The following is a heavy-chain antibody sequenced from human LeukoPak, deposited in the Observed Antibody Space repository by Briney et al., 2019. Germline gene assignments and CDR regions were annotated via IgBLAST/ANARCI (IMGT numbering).Heavy chain of an antibody. CDR2: ITSGTTT. Sequence: GGSLRLSCAASGFSFSSYEMNWVRQAPGKGLEWVSYITSGTTTYYTDSVKGRFTISRDNSKNTLYLQMNSLRAEDTAVYYCASLVVGGAWGQGTLVTVSS. J-gene: IGHJ4*02. V-gene: IGHV3-48*03. CDR3: ASLVVGGA. D-gene: IGHD1-26*01. CDR1: GFSFSSYE.